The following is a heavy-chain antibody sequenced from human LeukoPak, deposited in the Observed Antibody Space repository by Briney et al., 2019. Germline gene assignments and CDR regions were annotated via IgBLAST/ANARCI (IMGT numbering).Heavy chain of an antibody. CDR1: VFTVSSNY. V-gene: IGHV3-66*02. CDR3: ARDKDTGYYYMDV. Sequence: PGGSLRLSCAASVFTVSSNYMSWVRQAPGKGLEWVSVIYSGGSTYYADSVKGRFTISRDNSKNTLYLQMNSLRAEDTAVYYCARDKDTGYYYMDVWGKGTTVTVSS. CDR2: IYSGGST. J-gene: IGHJ6*03. D-gene: IGHD3-10*01.